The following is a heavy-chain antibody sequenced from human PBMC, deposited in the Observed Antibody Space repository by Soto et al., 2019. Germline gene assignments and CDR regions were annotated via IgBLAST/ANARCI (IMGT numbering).Heavy chain of an antibody. V-gene: IGHV4-30-4*01. CDR1: GGSISSGDYY. D-gene: IGHD3-10*01. J-gene: IGHJ4*02. Sequence: SETLSLTCTVSGGSISSGDYYWSWIRQPPGKGLEWIGYIYYSGSTYYNPSLKSRVTISVDTSKNQFSLKLSSVTAADTAVYYCARDIWFGELSLGYWGQGTLVTVSS. CDR3: ARDIWFGELSLGY. CDR2: IYYSGST.